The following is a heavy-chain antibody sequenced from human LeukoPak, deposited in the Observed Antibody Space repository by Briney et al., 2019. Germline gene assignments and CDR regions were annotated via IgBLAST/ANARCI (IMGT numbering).Heavy chain of an antibody. V-gene: IGHV4-59*01. CDR1: GGSISSYY. CDR3: ARVFSYPLRAPFDP. D-gene: IGHD3-3*01. CDR2: IFYSGST. Sequence: SETLSLTCTVSGGSISSYYWSWIRQPPGKGLEWIGYIFYSGSTNYNPSLKSRVTISVDTSKNQFSLKLSSVTAADTAVYYCARVFSYPLRAPFDPWGQGTLVTVSS. J-gene: IGHJ5*02.